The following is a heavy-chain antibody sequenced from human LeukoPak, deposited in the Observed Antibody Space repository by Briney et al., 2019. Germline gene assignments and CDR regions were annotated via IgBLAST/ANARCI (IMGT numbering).Heavy chain of an antibody. CDR2: MSNDGSKE. J-gene: IGHJ4*02. CDR3: AKPHGYSFTNYFDY. CDR1: GFSFSSYG. D-gene: IGHD5-18*01. V-gene: IGHV3-30*18. Sequence: GGSLRLSCAASGFSFSSYGMHWVRQAPGKGLEWVAVMSNDGSKEYYADSVKGRFTISRDNSKNTLYLQMNSLRAEDAALYYCAKPHGYSFTNYFDYWGRGTLVTVSS.